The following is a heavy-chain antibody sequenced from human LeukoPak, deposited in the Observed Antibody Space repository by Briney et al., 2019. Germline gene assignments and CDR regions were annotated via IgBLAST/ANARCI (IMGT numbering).Heavy chain of an antibody. D-gene: IGHD6-19*01. V-gene: IGHV4-34*01. Sequence: MPSETLSLTCAVYGGSFSGYYWSWIRQPPGKGLEWIGEINHSGSTNYNPSLKSRVTISVDTSKNQFSLRLSSVTAADTAVYYCARPPIAVAGLDAFDIWGQGTMVTVSP. CDR1: GGSFSGYY. CDR3: ARPPIAVAGLDAFDI. CDR2: INHSGST. J-gene: IGHJ3*02.